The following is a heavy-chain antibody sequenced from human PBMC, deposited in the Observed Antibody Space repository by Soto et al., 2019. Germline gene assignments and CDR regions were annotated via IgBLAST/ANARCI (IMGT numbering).Heavy chain of an antibody. CDR3: ARDYYDSSGYDYVSRFEYYNGMDV. Sequence: ASVKVSCKASGYTFTIYGVSWVLQAPGQGLEWMGWISAYNGNTNYAQKLQGRVTMTTDTSTSTAYMELRSLRSDDTAVYYCARDYYDSSGYDYVSRFEYYNGMDVWGQGTTVTVAS. J-gene: IGHJ6*02. CDR1: GYTFTIYG. D-gene: IGHD3-22*01. CDR2: ISAYNGNT. V-gene: IGHV1-18*01.